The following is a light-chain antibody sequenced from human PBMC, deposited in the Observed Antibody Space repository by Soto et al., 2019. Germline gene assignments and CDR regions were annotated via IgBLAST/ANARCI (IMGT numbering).Light chain of an antibody. J-gene: IGKJ5*01. Sequence: DIQMTQSPSSLSASVGDTVTITCRASQSIDRYLNWYQQRPGTAPKLLIYTTSNLQSGVPSRFSGSGSGTDFTLTISSLQPEDVATYYCQQGYSPPPITFGQETQLEI. CDR1: QSIDRY. CDR3: QQGYSPPPIT. V-gene: IGKV1-39*01. CDR2: TTS.